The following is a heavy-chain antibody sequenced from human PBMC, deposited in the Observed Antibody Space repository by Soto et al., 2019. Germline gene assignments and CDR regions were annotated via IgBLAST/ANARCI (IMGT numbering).Heavy chain of an antibody. CDR2: IYYSGST. J-gene: IGHJ2*01. CDR3: ASRGLRGRYFDL. CDR1: GGSISSSSYY. V-gene: IGHV4-39*01. Sequence: QLQLQESGPGLVKPSETLYLTCTVSGGSISSSSYYWGWIRQPPGKGLEWIGSIYYSGSTYYNQSLKSRVTISVDTSKNQFSLKLSSVTAADTAVYYCASRGLRGRYFDLWGRGTLVTVSS. D-gene: IGHD4-17*01.